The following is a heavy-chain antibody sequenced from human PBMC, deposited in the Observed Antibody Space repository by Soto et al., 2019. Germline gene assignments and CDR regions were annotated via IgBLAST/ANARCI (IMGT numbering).Heavy chain of an antibody. D-gene: IGHD5-18*01. V-gene: IGHV1-69*13. CDR2: IIPIFVTA. J-gene: IGHJ6*02. CDR1: GGTFSSYA. CDR3: ARVDTAMATPHYYGMDV. Sequence: SVKVSGKASGGTFSSYAISWVRQAPGQGLEWMGGIIPIFVTANYAQKFQGRVTITADESTSTAYMELSSLRSEDTAVYYCARVDTAMATPHYYGMDVWGQGTTVTVSS.